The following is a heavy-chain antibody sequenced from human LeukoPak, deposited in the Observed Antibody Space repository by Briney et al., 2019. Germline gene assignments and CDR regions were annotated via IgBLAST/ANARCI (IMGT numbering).Heavy chain of an antibody. D-gene: IGHD3-22*01. J-gene: IGHJ4*02. CDR1: DDSISDYY. Sequence: SETLSLTCTVSDDSISDYYRGWIRQPPGKGLEWIGYIYYSGNTYYNPSLKSRVTISIDTSKNQFSLQLSSVTAADTAVYYCARERVITKYFDSWGQGTLVTVSS. V-gene: IGHV4-30-4*01. CDR3: ARERVITKYFDS. CDR2: IYYSGNT.